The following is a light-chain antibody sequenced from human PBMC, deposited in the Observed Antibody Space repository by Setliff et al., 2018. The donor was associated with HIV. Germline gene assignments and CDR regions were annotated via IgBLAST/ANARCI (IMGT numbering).Light chain of an antibody. CDR2: KDS. CDR3: LSADSSGTPYV. Sequence: SYELTQPPSVSVSLGQMARITCSGEALPKKYAYWYQQKPGQFPVLVIYKDSERPSGIPERFSGSSSGTIVTLTISGVQAEDEADYYCLSADSSGTPYVFGTGTKVTVL. CDR1: ALPKKY. J-gene: IGLJ1*01. V-gene: IGLV3-16*01.